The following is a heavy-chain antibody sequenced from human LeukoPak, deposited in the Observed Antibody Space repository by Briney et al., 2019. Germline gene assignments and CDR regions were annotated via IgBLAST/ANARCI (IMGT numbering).Heavy chain of an antibody. CDR1: GYILSDYY. Sequence: ASVKVSCKASGYILSDYYMHWVRQAPGQGLEWMGWINPNSGGTNYAQKFQGRITMTRDTSINTAHMELSGLRSDDTAVYYCARDSPPWGVVVPATMIYYNIDVWGKGTTVTVSS. V-gene: IGHV1-2*02. CDR3: ARDSPPWGVVVPATMIYYNIDV. D-gene: IGHD2-2*01. CDR2: INPNSGGT. J-gene: IGHJ6*04.